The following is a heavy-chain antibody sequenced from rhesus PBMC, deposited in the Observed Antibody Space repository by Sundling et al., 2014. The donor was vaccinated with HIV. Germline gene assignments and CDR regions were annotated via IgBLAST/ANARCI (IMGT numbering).Heavy chain of an antibody. CDR3: ARVRVKTGVITIPQFFDF. D-gene: IGHD3-22*01. Sequence: QVQLQESGPGLVKPSEPLSLTCAVSSGSFSGYNWGWIRQPPGKGLEYIGYITDNSGITNYNPSLESQVTISRDTSNNQFSLKLSSLTAADTAVYYCARVRVKTGVITIPQFFDFWGQGVLVTVSS. V-gene: IGHV4-165*01. CDR1: SGSFSGYN. CDR2: ITDNSGIT. J-gene: IGHJ4*01.